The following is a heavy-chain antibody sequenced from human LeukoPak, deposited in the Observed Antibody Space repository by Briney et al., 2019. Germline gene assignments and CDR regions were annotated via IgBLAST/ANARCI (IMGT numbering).Heavy chain of an antibody. J-gene: IGHJ4*02. CDR1: GYSFTAYF. D-gene: IGHD3-9*01. V-gene: IGHV1-2*02. CDR2: INPNSDGT. Sequence: GASVKVSCKASGYSFTAYFVHWVRQAPGQGVEWMGWINPNSDGTNYAQNFQGRVTMTADPSISTAYMELSRLSSDDTAVYYCARVSRFFDWLPPFVYWGQGTLVTVSS. CDR3: ARVSRFFDWLPPFVY.